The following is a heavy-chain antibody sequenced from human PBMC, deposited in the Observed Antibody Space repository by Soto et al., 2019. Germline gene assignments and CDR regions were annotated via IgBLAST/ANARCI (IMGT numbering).Heavy chain of an antibody. D-gene: IGHD3-9*01. Sequence: GGXQRFACAGSGFTFSSYWISWVRQSPGKGLEWVANIKQDGSEKYYVDSVKGRFTISRDNAKNSLYLQMNSLRAEDTAVYYCASSLRYYDISTGVGYYFDYSGQGTRVTFSS. V-gene: IGHV3-7*03. CDR3: ASSLRYYDISTGVGYYFDY. CDR2: IKQDGSEK. CDR1: GFTFSSYW. J-gene: IGHJ4*02.